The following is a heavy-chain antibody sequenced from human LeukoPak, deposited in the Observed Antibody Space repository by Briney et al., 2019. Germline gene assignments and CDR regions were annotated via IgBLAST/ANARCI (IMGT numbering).Heavy chain of an antibody. CDR1: GFTFSTYR. Sequence: GGSLRLSCAASGFTFSTYRMNWVRQAPGKGLEWVSSISTGSNYIYYSDSVKGRFTISRDNAKNSLYLQMNSLRVEDTAVYYCARDRESYYYDSSGYYGYWGQGTLVTVSS. CDR2: ISTGSNYI. CDR3: ARDRESYYYDSSGYYGY. V-gene: IGHV3-21*04. J-gene: IGHJ4*02. D-gene: IGHD3-22*01.